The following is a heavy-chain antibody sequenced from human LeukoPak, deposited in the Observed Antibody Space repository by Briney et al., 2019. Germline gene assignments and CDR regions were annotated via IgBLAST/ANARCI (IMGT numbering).Heavy chain of an antibody. J-gene: IGHJ4*02. Sequence: GGSLRLSCGVSGFTFSTYWMTWVRQAPGKGLEWVANMNQDASEKYYVDSVKGRFTISRDNAKNSLYLQMNSLRAEGTAVYYCARGVAGWGQGTLVTVSS. V-gene: IGHV3-7*01. CDR1: GFTFSTYW. CDR2: MNQDASEK. CDR3: ARGVAG. D-gene: IGHD6-19*01.